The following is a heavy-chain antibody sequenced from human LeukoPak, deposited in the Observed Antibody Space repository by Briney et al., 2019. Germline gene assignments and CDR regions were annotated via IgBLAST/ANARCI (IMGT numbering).Heavy chain of an antibody. CDR2: IYYSGNT. CDR1: GGSISSGDCY. CDR3: ARGGSGSPWRFDP. Sequence: TLSLTCTVSGGSISSGDCYWSWIRQPPGKGLEWIGYIYYSGNTYYNPSLKSRVTISVDTSKNQFSLKLSSVTAADTAVYYCARGGSGSPWRFDPWGQGTLVIVSS. J-gene: IGHJ5*02. V-gene: IGHV4-30-4*01. D-gene: IGHD3-10*01.